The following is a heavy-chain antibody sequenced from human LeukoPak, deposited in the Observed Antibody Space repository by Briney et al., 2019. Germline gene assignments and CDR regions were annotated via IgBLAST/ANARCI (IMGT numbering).Heavy chain of an antibody. Sequence: SGGSLRLSCAASGFTFRSYAMSWVRQAPGKGLEWVSAISGSGGSTYYADSVKGRFTISRDNSKNTLYLQMNSLRAEDTAVYYCAKGDTGDAAPHYWGQGTLVTVSS. J-gene: IGHJ4*02. CDR1: GFTFRSYA. CDR2: ISGSGGST. V-gene: IGHV3-23*01. CDR3: AKGDTGDAAPHY. D-gene: IGHD5-18*01.